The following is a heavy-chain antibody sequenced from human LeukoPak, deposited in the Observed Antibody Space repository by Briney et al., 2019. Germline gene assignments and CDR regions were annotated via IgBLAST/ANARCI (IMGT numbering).Heavy chain of an antibody. CDR3: ARDCSSTSCSPA. D-gene: IGHD2-2*01. Sequence: ASVKVSCKASGYTFTGYYMHWVRQAPGQGLEWMGWINPNSGGTNYAQKFQGRVTITADESTSTAYMELSSLRSEDTAVYYCARDCSSTSCSPAWGQGTLVTVSS. CDR2: INPNSGGT. J-gene: IGHJ5*02. CDR1: GYTFTGYY. V-gene: IGHV1-2*02.